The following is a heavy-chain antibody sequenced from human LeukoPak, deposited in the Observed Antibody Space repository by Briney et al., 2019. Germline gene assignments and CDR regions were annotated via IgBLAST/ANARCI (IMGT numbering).Heavy chain of an antibody. CDR1: GGTFSSYA. CDR3: ARTPSFGVAPYYFDY. D-gene: IGHD3-3*01. J-gene: IGHJ4*02. Sequence: GASVKVSCKASGGTFSSYAISWVRQVPGQGLEWMGRIIPILGIANYAQKFQGRVTITADESTSTAYMELSSLRSEDTAVYYCARTPSFGVAPYYFDYWGQGTLVTVSS. CDR2: IIPILGIA. V-gene: IGHV1-69*04.